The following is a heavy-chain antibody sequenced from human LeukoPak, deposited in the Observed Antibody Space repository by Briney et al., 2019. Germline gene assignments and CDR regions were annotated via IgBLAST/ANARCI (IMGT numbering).Heavy chain of an antibody. CDR1: GFSFTSYG. Sequence: ASVKVSCKASGFSFTSYGFTWVRQAPGQGLEWMGWVSGYNGVTNYAQKFQGRITMTPDKSTSTAYMELRGLRSDDTAVYYCARGGSSGKSGMDVWGQGTTVTVSS. V-gene: IGHV1-18*01. J-gene: IGHJ6*02. CDR3: ARGGSSGKSGMDV. D-gene: IGHD3-10*01. CDR2: VSGYNGVT.